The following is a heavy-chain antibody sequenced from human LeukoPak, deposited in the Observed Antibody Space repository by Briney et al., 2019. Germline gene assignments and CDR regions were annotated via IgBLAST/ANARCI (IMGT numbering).Heavy chain of an antibody. CDR1: GYTLTELS. J-gene: IGHJ5*02. V-gene: IGHV1-24*01. CDR3: ARATIQLWRTGVYWFDP. D-gene: IGHD5-18*01. Sequence: GASVKVSCKVSGYTLTELSMHWVRQAPGKGLEWMGGFDPEDGETIYAQKFQGRVTMTRNTSISTAYMELSSLRSEDTAVYYCARATIQLWRTGVYWFDPWGQGTLVTVSS. CDR2: FDPEDGET.